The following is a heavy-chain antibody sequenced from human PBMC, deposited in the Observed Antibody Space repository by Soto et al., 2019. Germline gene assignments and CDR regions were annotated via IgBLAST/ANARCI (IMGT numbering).Heavy chain of an antibody. Sequence: QVQLVESGGGVVQPGRSLRLFYAASGFTFSRYTMHWVRQAPGKGLEWMAFISDDGNNKYYADSVKGQFTISRDNSKNTLYLQMNSLRTEDTAVYYCARDDEGGSDCDLGYWGQGTLVTVSS. CDR2: ISDDGNNK. CDR3: ARDDEGGSDCDLGY. D-gene: IGHD3-10*01. CDR1: GFTFSRYT. V-gene: IGHV3-30-3*01. J-gene: IGHJ4*02.